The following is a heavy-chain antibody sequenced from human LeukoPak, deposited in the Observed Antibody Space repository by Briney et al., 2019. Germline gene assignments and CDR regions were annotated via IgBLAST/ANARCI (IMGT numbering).Heavy chain of an antibody. D-gene: IGHD6-19*01. CDR2: INPSGGST. V-gene: IGHV1-46*01. CDR1: GYTFTNYY. Sequence: GASVKVSCKASGYTFTNYYMHWVRQAPGQGLEWMGIINPSGGSTSYAQKFQGRVTMTRDTSTSTVYMELSSLRSEDTAVYYCARLAVAGTGDFWGQGTLVTVSS. CDR3: ARLAVAGTGDF. J-gene: IGHJ4*02.